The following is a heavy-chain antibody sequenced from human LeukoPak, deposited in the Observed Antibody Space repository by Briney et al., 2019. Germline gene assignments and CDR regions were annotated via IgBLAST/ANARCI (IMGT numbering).Heavy chain of an antibody. V-gene: IGHV3-30*04. CDR2: ISYDGRNK. Sequence: GRSLRLSCVASGFTFSTFAMHWVRQAPGKGLEWVAVISYDGRNKYYADSVKGRFTISRDNSNNTLYLQMNSPGAGDTAVFYCARGWSFDYWGQGTVVTVSS. D-gene: IGHD6-13*01. CDR3: ARGWSFDY. CDR1: GFTFSTFA. J-gene: IGHJ4*02.